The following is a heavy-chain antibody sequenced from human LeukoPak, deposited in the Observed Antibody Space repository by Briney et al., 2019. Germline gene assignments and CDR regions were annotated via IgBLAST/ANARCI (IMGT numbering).Heavy chain of an antibody. D-gene: IGHD3-22*01. V-gene: IGHV4-34*01. CDR2: INHSGST. Sequence: SETLSLTCAVYGGSFSGYYWSWIRQPPGKGLEWIGEINHSGSTNYNPSLKSRVTISIDTSKNQFSLKLSSVTAVETAVYYCARGYSGYYGGWGQGTLVTVSS. CDR3: ARGYSGYYGG. CDR1: GGSFSGYY. J-gene: IGHJ4*02.